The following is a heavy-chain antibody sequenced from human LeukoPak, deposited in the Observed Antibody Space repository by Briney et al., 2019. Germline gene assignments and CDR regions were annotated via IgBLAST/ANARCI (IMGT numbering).Heavy chain of an antibody. J-gene: IGHJ3*02. CDR3: ARLDSPDAFDI. CDR2: IYYSGST. D-gene: IGHD3-9*01. CDR1: GGSFSGYY. Sequence: PSETLSLTCAVYGGSFSGYYWSWIRQPPGKGLEWIGNIYYSGSTYYNPSLKSRVIISVDTSKNQFSLKLSSVTAADTAVYYCARLDSPDAFDIWGQGTVVTVSS. V-gene: IGHV4-34*01.